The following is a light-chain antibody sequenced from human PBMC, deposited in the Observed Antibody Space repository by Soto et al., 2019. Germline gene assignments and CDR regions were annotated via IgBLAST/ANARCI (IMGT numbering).Light chain of an antibody. CDR2: WAS. CDR3: QQYFNTPWT. V-gene: IGKV4-1*01. J-gene: IGKJ1*01. CDR1: QSLFYRSYNKDY. Sequence: DIIMHQSPDSLAVCLGERATINCKSSQSLFYRSYNKDYLAWYQQKPGQPPRLLIYWASTRESGVSDRFSGSVSGTDFTLTVTAMQAEDVAVYYCQQYFNTPWTFGQGTKVEI.